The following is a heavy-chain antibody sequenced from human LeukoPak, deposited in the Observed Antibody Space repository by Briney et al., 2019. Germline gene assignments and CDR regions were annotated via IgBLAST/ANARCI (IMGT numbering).Heavy chain of an antibody. J-gene: IGHJ4*02. V-gene: IGHV3-30-3*01. D-gene: IGHD1-26*01. Sequence: GGSLRLSCAASGFTFSSYAMHWVRQAPGKGLEWVAVISYDGSNKYYADSVKGRFTISRDNSKNTLYLQMNSLRAEDTAVYYCARGATYAYYQDYWGQGALVTVSS. CDR2: ISYDGSNK. CDR3: ARGATYAYYQDY. CDR1: GFTFSSYA.